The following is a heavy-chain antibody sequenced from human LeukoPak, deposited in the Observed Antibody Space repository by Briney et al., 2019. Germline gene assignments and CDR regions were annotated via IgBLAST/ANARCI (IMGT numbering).Heavy chain of an antibody. Sequence: GGSLRLSCAASGFTFSSYGMHWVRQAPGKGLEWVAVISYDGSNKYYADSVKGRFTISRDNSKNTLYLQMNSLRAEDTAVYYCAKGYMHFDYWGQGTLVTVSS. CDR2: ISYDGSNK. D-gene: IGHD3-16*02. V-gene: IGHV3-30*18. J-gene: IGHJ4*02. CDR1: GFTFSSYG. CDR3: AKGYMHFDY.